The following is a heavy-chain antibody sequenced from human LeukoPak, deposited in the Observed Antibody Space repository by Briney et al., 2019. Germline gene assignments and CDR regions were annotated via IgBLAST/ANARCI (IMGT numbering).Heavy chain of an antibody. D-gene: IGHD3-3*01. CDR1: GGSISSGSYY. Sequence: SETLSLTCTVSGGSISSGSYYWSWIRQPAGKGLEWIGRIYTSGSTNYNPSLKSRVTISVDTSKNQFSLKLSSVTAADTAVYYCARETDTIFGVAFLDYWGQGTLVTVSS. CDR3: ARETDTIFGVAFLDY. CDR2: IYTSGST. J-gene: IGHJ4*02. V-gene: IGHV4-61*02.